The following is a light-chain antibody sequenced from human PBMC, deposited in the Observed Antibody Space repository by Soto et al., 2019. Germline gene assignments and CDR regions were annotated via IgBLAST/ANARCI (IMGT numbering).Light chain of an antibody. J-gene: IGLJ1*01. V-gene: IGLV2-14*03. Sequence: QSVLTQPASVSAATGQSITISCVGTNSDLGVYKHVSWYQQHPGKAPKLIIYDASSRPSGISNRFSASKSANTASLTISGLQADDEADYYCSSYTSSTSLLIFGAGTKVTVL. CDR1: NSDLGVYKH. CDR3: SSYTSSTSLLI. CDR2: DAS.